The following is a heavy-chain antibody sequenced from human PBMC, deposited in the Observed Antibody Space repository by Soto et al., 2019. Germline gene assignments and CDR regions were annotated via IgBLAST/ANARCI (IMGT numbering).Heavy chain of an antibody. CDR1: GYTFTGYY. D-gene: IGHD4-17*01. V-gene: IGHV1-2*02. CDR3: ASSRRGLTTVTTFDY. J-gene: IGHJ4*02. Sequence: ASVKVSCKASGYTFTGYYMHWVRQAPGQGLEWMGWINPNSGDTNYAQKFQGRVTMTRDTSISTAYMELSRLKSDDTAVYYCASSRRGLTTVTTFDYWGQGTLVTVSS. CDR2: INPNSGDT.